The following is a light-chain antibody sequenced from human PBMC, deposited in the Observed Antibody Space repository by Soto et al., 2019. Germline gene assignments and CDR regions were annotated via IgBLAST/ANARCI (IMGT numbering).Light chain of an antibody. CDR1: SSDVGGYNY. CDR2: EVS. CDR3: TSYAGSNSLV. V-gene: IGLV2-8*01. Sequence: QSALTQPPSASGSPGQSVTISCTGTSSDVGGYNYVSWYQQHPGKAPKLMIYEVSKRPSGVPDRFSGSKSGNTASLTVSGLPDEEDAYYYSTSYAGSNSLVFGTGTKLTVL. J-gene: IGLJ2*01.